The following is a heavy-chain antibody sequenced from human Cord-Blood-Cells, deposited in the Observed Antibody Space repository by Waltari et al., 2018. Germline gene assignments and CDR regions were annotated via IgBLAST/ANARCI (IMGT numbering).Heavy chain of an antibody. V-gene: IGHV3-21*01. D-gene: IGHD2-2*03. CDR3: AREQGGYCSSTSCDAFDI. CDR2: ISSSSSYI. J-gene: IGHJ3*02. Sequence: NWVSSISSSSSYIYYADSVKGRFTISRDNAKNSRYLQMNSLRAEDTAVYYCAREQGGYCSSTSCDAFDIWGQGTMVTVSS.